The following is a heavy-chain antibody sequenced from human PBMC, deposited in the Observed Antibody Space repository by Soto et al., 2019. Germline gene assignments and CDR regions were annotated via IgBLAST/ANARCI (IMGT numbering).Heavy chain of an antibody. J-gene: IGHJ4*02. CDR3: ARVSSYSSSWYYFDY. D-gene: IGHD6-13*01. CDR1: GGTFSSYA. V-gene: IGHV1-69*06. CDR2: IIPIFGTA. Sequence: QVQLVQSGAEVKKPGSSVKVSCKASGGTFSSYAISWVRQAPGQGLEWMGGIIPIFGTANYAQKFQGRVTITAVKSTSRAYMALSSLRSEDTAVYYCARVSSYSSSWYYFDYWGQGTLVTVSS.